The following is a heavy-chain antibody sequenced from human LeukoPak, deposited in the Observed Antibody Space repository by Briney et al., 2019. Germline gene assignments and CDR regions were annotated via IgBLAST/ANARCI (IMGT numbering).Heavy chain of an antibody. D-gene: IGHD4-11*01. Sequence: PSETLSLTCTVSGGSISSNNYYWGWIRQPPGKGLEWIGSIYFGGNTYYSPSLQSRVTISLDTSKNQFSLKLTSVTAADTAVYYCARDMVHDYSDYANAFNIWGQGTMVTVSS. J-gene: IGHJ3*02. CDR2: IYFGGNT. V-gene: IGHV4-39*07. CDR1: GGSISSNNYY. CDR3: ARDMVHDYSDYANAFNI.